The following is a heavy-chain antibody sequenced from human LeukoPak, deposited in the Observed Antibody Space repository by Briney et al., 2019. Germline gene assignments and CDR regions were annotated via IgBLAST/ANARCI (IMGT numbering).Heavy chain of an antibody. D-gene: IGHD2-2*01. J-gene: IGHJ4*02. CDR3: ARVVVVVPAALYYFDY. CDR2: ISSSGNTT. CDR1: GFTFSDNY. V-gene: IGHV3-11*01. Sequence: GGSLRLSCAASGFTFSDNYMSWIRQAPGKGLEWVSYISSSGNTTYNADSVKGRFSITRDNAKNSLYLQMNSLRAEDTALYYCARVVVVVPAALYYFDYWGQGTLVTVSS.